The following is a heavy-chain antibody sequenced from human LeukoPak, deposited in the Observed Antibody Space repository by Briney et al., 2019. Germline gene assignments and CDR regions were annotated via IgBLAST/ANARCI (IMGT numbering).Heavy chain of an antibody. D-gene: IGHD3-16*01. V-gene: IGHV4-30-2*01. CDR2: IYHSGST. CDR3: ARAGGEDFDY. CDR1: GGSISSGGYY. Sequence: KPSETLSLTCTVSGGSISSGGYYWSWIRQPPGKGLEWIGYIYHSGSTYYNPSLKSRVTISVDRSKNQFSLKLSSVTAADTAVYYCARAGGEDFDYWGQGTLVTVSS. J-gene: IGHJ4*02.